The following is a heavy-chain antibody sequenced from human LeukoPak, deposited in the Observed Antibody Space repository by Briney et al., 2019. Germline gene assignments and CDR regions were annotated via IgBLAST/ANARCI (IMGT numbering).Heavy chain of an antibody. V-gene: IGHV4-59*01. J-gene: IGHJ3*02. CDR2: IYYSGST. Sequence: PSETLSLTCTVSGGSISSYYWSWIRQPPGKGLECIGYIYYSGSTNYNPSLKSRVTISVDTSKNQFSLKLSSVTAADTAVYYCARGLLVVVAAGAFDIWGQGTMVTVSS. D-gene: IGHD2-15*01. CDR3: ARGLLVVVAAGAFDI. CDR1: GGSISSYY.